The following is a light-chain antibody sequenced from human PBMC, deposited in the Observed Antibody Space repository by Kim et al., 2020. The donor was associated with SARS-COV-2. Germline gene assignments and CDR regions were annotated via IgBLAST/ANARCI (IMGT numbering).Light chain of an antibody. CDR2: GAS. V-gene: IGKV3-15*01. CDR3: QQYNIWRT. J-gene: IGKJ1*01. CDR1: KSVSK. Sequence: EIVMTQSPATLSVSPGERATLSCRASKSVSKLAWYQQRPGQAPRLLIYGASTRATGIPARFSGSGSGTEFTLTISSLQSEDFAVYYCQQYNIWRTFGQGTKVDIK.